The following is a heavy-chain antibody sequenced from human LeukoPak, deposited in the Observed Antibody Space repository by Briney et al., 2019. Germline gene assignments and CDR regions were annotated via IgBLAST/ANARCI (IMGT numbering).Heavy chain of an antibody. CDR3: TRENWHLDY. CDR2: ISSSGSTI. J-gene: IGHJ4*02. CDR1: GFIFSTYS. V-gene: IGHV3-48*01. Sequence: PGGSLRLSCAASGFIFSTYSMNWVRQAPGKGLEWVSYISSSGSTIYYADSVKGRFTISRDNAKNSLYLQMNSLRAEDAAVYYCTRENWHLDYWGQGNLVTVSS.